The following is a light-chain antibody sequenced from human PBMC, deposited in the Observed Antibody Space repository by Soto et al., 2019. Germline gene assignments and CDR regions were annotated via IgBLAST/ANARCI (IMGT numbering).Light chain of an antibody. J-gene: IGKJ1*01. CDR1: QSVSSN. Sequence: EIVMTQSPGTLSVSPGERATLSCRASQSVSSNLAWYQQKLGQAPRLLIYGASTRATGIPARFSSSGSGTEFSLTISSLQSEDFAVYYCQQYNNWPGTFGQGTKVEIK. V-gene: IGKV3-15*01. CDR2: GAS. CDR3: QQYNNWPGT.